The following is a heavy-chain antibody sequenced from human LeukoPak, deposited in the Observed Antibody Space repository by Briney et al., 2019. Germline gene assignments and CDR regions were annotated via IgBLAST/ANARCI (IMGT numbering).Heavy chain of an antibody. CDR2: IISSSGYI. Sequence: QGGSLRLSCAASGFTFSSFSMNWVRQAPGRGLEWVSSIISSSGYIHYADSVKGRFTISRDNAKNSLYLQMNSLRAEDTAVYYCARGVSFRMVGTATDFDYWGQGTVDTVSS. CDR1: GFTFSSFS. V-gene: IGHV3-21*01. D-gene: IGHD2-21*02. J-gene: IGHJ4*02. CDR3: ARGVSFRMVGTATDFDY.